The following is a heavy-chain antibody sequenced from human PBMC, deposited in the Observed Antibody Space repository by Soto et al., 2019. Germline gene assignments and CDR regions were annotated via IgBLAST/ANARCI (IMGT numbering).Heavy chain of an antibody. V-gene: IGHV4-59*01. CDR2: IFSSGTT. CDR3: ARGRPAGSCYVVDM. D-gene: IGHD6-13*01. Sequence: SETLSLTCTVSGGSFNGYSWNWIRQPPGKGLESIGYIFSSGTTKYNPSLKSRLIISIDMPKRQFSLKLTSVTADDTAVYYCARGRPAGSCYVVDMSGQGTTVTVSS. CDR1: GGSFNGYS. J-gene: IGHJ6*02.